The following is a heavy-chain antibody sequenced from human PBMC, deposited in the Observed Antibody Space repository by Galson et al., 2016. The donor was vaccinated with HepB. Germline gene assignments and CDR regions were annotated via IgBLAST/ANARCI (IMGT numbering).Heavy chain of an antibody. CDR2: ISGSGGST. CDR3: ARYYDILTGYSNYGMDV. J-gene: IGHJ6*02. D-gene: IGHD3-9*01. V-gene: IGHV3-23*01. CDR1: GFTFSSYA. Sequence: SLRLSCAASGFTFSSYAMSWVRQAPGKGLEWVSAISGSGGSTYHADSVKGRFTISRDNSKNTLYLQMNSLRAEDTAVYYCARYYDILTGYSNYGMDVWGQGTTVTVSS.